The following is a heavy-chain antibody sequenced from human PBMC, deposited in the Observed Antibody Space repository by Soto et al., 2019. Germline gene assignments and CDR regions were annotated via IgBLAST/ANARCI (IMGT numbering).Heavy chain of an antibody. D-gene: IGHD6-19*01. V-gene: IGHV4-34*01. CDR2: INHSGST. CDR3: ARDRGYSSGWYFTNLDY. CDR1: GGSFSGYY. J-gene: IGHJ4*02. Sequence: SETLSLTCAVYGGSFSGYYWSWIRQPPGKGLEWIGEINHSGSTNYNPSLKSRVTISVDTSKNQFSLKLSSVTAADTAVYYCARDRGYSSGWYFTNLDYWGQGTLVTVYS.